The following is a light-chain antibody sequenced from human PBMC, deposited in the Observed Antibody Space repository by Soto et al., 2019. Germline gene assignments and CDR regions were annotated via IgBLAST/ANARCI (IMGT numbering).Light chain of an antibody. CDR3: SSYTSSSTLDYV. J-gene: IGLJ1*01. CDR2: EVS. Sequence: QSALTQPASVSGSPGQSITISCTGTRVEVGGYNYVSWYQQHPGKAPKLMIYEVSNRPSGVSNRFSGSKSGNTASLTISGLQAEDEADYYCSSYTSSSTLDYVFGTGTKVTVL. CDR1: RVEVGGYNY. V-gene: IGLV2-14*01.